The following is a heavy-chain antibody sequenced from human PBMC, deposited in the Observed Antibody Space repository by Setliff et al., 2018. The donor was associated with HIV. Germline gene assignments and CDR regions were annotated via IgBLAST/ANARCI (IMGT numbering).Heavy chain of an antibody. V-gene: IGHV4-34*01. CDR3: ARQVGNKVLFDS. CDR2: ISHSGRT. Sequence: PSETLSLTCAVYGGSLTDYDWTWIRQTPAKGLEWIGEISHSGRTNYNPSLKSRVTISVDTSKNQFSLKLSSVTAADTAVYYCARQVGNKVLFDSWGQGTLVTVSS. CDR1: GGSLTDYD. J-gene: IGHJ4*02. D-gene: IGHD7-27*01.